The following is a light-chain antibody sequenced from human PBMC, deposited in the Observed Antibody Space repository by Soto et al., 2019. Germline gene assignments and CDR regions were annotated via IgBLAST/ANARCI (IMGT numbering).Light chain of an antibody. CDR1: QSVSSD. CDR2: GAS. V-gene: IGKV3-15*01. J-gene: IGKJ1*01. CDR3: QQYYNWRPR. Sequence: EIVMTQSPATLSVSPGERATLSFRASQSVSSDLAWYQQKSGQAPRLLIYGASTRATGVPARFSGSGSGTEFTLTISRLQSEDFAVYYCQQYYNWRPRFGQGTKVDI.